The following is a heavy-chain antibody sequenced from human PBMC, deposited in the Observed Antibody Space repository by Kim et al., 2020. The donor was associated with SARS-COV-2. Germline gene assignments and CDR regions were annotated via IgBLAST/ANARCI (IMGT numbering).Heavy chain of an antibody. Sequence: DSVKGRFPLPRDNAKNSLSLQMNSLRAEDTAVYYCARVGEYSGYDGNFDYWGQGTLVTVSS. J-gene: IGHJ4*02. CDR3: ARVGEYSGYDGNFDY. D-gene: IGHD5-12*01. V-gene: IGHV3-11*04.